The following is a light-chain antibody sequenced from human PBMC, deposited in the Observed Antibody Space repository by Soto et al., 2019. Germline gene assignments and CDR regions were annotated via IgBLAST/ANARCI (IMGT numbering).Light chain of an antibody. CDR2: GAS. V-gene: IGKV3-20*01. Sequence: EIVLTQSPGTLSLSPGERATLSCRASQSVSSSYLAWYQQKPGQAPRLLIYGASSRATGIPDRFSGSGSGIHFTLTISRLEPEDFAVYYCQQSGSSSGWTFGQGTMVEIK. J-gene: IGKJ1*01. CDR1: QSVSSSY. CDR3: QQSGSSSGWT.